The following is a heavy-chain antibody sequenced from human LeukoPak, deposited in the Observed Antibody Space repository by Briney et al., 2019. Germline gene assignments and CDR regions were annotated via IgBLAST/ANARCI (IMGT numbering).Heavy chain of an antibody. J-gene: IGHJ4*02. D-gene: IGHD3-16*02. Sequence: GGSLRLSCAASGFTFSSYAMSWVRQAPGKGLEWVSAISGSGGSTYYADSVKGRFTISRDNSKNTLYLQMNSLRAEDTAVYYCAKDLASGLGGVMITFGGVIVPSGFDYWGQGTLVTVSS. CDR2: ISGSGGST. CDR3: AKDLASGLGGVMITFGGVIVPSGFDY. V-gene: IGHV3-23*01. CDR1: GFTFSSYA.